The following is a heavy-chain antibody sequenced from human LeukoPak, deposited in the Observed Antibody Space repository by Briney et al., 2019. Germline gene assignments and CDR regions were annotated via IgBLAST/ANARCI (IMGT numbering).Heavy chain of an antibody. V-gene: IGHV1-69*06. CDR2: IIPIFGTA. CDR3: ARREYGSSGSYYPEDY. Sequence: SVKVSCKASGGTFSSYAISWVRQAAGQGLEWIGGIIPIFGTANYAQNFQGGVTITADKSTSTAYMEQTSLRTEDTAVYYCARREYGSSGSYYPEDYWGQGTLVTVSS. D-gene: IGHD2-15*01. J-gene: IGHJ4*01. CDR1: GGTFSSYA.